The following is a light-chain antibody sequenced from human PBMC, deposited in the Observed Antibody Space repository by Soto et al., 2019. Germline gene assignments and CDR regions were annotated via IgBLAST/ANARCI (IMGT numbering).Light chain of an antibody. V-gene: IGKV3-15*01. CDR3: QQYNNWSRT. CDR2: GAS. J-gene: IGKJ1*01. CDR1: QSVSSN. Sequence: EMTQSPATLSVSPGERATLSCRASQSVSSNLAWYQQKPGQAPRLLIYGASTRATGIPARFSGSGSGTEFTLTISSLQSEDFAVYYCQQYNNWSRTFGQGTKVDI.